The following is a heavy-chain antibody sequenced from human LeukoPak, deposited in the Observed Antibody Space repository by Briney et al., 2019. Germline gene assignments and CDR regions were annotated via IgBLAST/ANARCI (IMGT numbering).Heavy chain of an antibody. CDR3: ARDRAMYYDFWSGTYWYFDL. CDR1: GYTFTSYG. V-gene: IGHV1-18*01. CDR2: ISAYNGNT. Sequence: ASVKVSCKASGYTFTSYGISWVRQAPGQGLEWMGWISAYNGNTNYAQKLQGRVTMTTDTSTSTAYMELRSLRSDDTAVYYCARDRAMYYDFWSGTYWYFDLWGRGTLVTVSS. J-gene: IGHJ2*01. D-gene: IGHD3-3*01.